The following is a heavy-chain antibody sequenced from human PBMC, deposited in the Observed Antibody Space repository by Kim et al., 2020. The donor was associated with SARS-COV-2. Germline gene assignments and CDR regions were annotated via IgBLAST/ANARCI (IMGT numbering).Heavy chain of an antibody. D-gene: IGHD6-13*01. V-gene: IGHV3-30-3*01. CDR3: ARDPYIAAAGGGVSWFDP. CDR2: ISYDGSNK. J-gene: IGHJ5*02. CDR1: GFTFSSYA. Sequence: GGSLRLSCAASGFTFSSYAMHWVRQAPGKGLEWVAVISYDGSNKYYADSVKGRFTISRDNSKNTLYLQMNSLRAEDTAVYYCARDPYIAAAGGGVSWFDPWGQGTLVTVSS.